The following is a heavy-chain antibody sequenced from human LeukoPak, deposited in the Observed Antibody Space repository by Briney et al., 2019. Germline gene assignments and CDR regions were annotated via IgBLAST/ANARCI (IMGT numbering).Heavy chain of an antibody. J-gene: IGHJ4*02. D-gene: IGHD6-19*01. Sequence: SETLSLTCAVYGGSFSGYYWSWIRQPPGKGLEWIGEINHSGSTNYNPSLKSRVTISVDTSKNQFSLKLSSVTAADTAVYYWARGLGSGWLRYWGQGTLVTVSS. V-gene: IGHV4-34*01. CDR2: INHSGST. CDR1: GGSFSGYY. CDR3: ARGLGSGWLRY.